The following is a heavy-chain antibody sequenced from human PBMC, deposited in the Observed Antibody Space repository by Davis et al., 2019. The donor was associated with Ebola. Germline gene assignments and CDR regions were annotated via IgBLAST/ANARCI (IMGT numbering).Heavy chain of an antibody. CDR2: ISYDGSNK. CDR1: GFTFSSYA. Sequence: GESLKISCAASGFTFSSYAMHWVRQAPGKGLEWVAVISYDGSNKYYADSVKGRFTISRDNSKNTLYLQMNSLRAEDTAVYYCARNIVVVPGYPINDAFDIWGQGTMVTVSS. J-gene: IGHJ3*02. V-gene: IGHV3-30-3*01. D-gene: IGHD2-2*01. CDR3: ARNIVVVPGYPINDAFDI.